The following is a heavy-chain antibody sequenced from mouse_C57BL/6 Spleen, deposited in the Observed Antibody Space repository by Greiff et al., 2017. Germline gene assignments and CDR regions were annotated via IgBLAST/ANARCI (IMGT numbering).Heavy chain of an antibody. CDR3: ARGGLRPWYFDV. J-gene: IGHJ1*03. V-gene: IGHV1-4*01. CDR1: GYTFTSYT. Sequence: VQLQQSGAELARPGASVKMSCKASGYTFTSYTMHWVKQRPGQGPEWIGYINPSRGYTKYNQKLKEKATLTADKSSSTAYMQLSSLTSEDSAVYYCARGGLRPWYFDVWGTGTTVTVSS. CDR2: INPSRGYT. D-gene: IGHD2-4*01.